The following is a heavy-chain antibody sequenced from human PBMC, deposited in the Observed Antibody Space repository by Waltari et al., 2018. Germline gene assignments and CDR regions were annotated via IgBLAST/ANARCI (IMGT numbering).Heavy chain of an antibody. D-gene: IGHD2-2*01. CDR3: AFSASCWGKFFSL. CDR2: INPKPAGT. V-gene: IGHV1-2*02. J-gene: IGHJ4*02. Sequence: VHLVQSGADVKKPGASMNVSCMPSGYPFNDYYMSWVRQAPEQALAWTSWINPKPAGTTYAKNFTGRVTITRDTSSSTPFLKIIRLSVGETAGYYWAFSASCWGKFFSLWGQGSLISVSS. CDR1: GYPFNDYY.